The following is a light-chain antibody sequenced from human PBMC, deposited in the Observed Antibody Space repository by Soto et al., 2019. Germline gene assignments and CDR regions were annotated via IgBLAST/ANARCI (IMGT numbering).Light chain of an antibody. CDR1: RTDVGGYNY. CDR2: DVS. J-gene: IGLJ1*01. Sequence: QSVLAQPASVSGSPGQSITISCTGTRTDVGGYNYVSWYQQHPGKAPNLMISDVSDRPSGVSNRFSGSKSGNTASLTISGLQAEDEADYYCSSYTSSTTFVFGTGTKVT. V-gene: IGLV2-14*03. CDR3: SSYTSSTTFV.